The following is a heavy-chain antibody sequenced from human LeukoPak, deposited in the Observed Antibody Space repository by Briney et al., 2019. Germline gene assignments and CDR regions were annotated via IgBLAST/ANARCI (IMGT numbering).Heavy chain of an antibody. CDR3: ATLWNDLSYCYRCVGV. J-gene: IGHJ6*02. CDR1: ARSFSGYY. CDR2: INHSGST. D-gene: IGHD1-1*01. Sequence: PSETLSLTCAVYARSFSGYYWSWIRQPPGKGLEWIGEINHSGSTNYNPSLKSRVTISVDTSKNQFSLKLSSVTAADTAVYYRATLWNDLSYCYRCVGVWGQGTTGTGSS. V-gene: IGHV4-34*01.